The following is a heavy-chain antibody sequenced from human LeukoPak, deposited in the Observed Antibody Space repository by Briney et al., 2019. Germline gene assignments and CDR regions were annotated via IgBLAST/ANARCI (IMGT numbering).Heavy chain of an antibody. J-gene: IGHJ4*02. V-gene: IGHV3-21*01. D-gene: IGHD6-19*01. Sequence: GGSLRLSCAASGCTFSSYSMNWVRQAPGKGLEWVSSISSSSSYIYYADSVKGRFTISRDNAKNSLYLQMISLRAEDTAVYYCASAGIAVAGPYFDYWGQGTLVTVSS. CDR3: ASAGIAVAGPYFDY. CDR1: GCTFSSYS. CDR2: ISSSSSYI.